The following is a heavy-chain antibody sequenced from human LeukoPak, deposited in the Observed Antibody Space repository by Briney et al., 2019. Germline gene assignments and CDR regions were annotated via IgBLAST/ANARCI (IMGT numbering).Heavy chain of an antibody. Sequence: PGGSLRLSCAASGFTFSSYSMNWVRQAPGKGLEWVSSISSSSSYIYYADSVKGRFTISRDNAKNSLYLQMNSLRAEDTAVYYCARWGYTNGWFYFENWGQGTLVTVSS. CDR1: GFTFSSYS. CDR2: ISSSSSYI. J-gene: IGHJ4*02. CDR3: ARWGYTNGWFYFEN. D-gene: IGHD6-19*01. V-gene: IGHV3-21*01.